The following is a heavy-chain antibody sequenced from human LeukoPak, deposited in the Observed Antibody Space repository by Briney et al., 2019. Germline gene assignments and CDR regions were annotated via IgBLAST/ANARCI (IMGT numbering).Heavy chain of an antibody. CDR3: ARDLHYYDSSGAFDI. CDR1: GGTFSSYA. V-gene: IGHV1-69*04. CDR2: IIPILGIA. Sequence: ASVKVSCKASGGTFSSYAISWVRQAPGQGLEWTGRIIPILGIANYAQKFQGRVTITADKSTSTAYMELSSLRSEDTAVYYCARDLHYYDSSGAFDIWGQGTMVTVSS. D-gene: IGHD3-22*01. J-gene: IGHJ3*02.